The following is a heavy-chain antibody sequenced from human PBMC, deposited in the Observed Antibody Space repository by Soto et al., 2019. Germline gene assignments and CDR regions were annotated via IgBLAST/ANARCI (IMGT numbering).Heavy chain of an antibody. CDR3: ARDSWSRGWSLGDYYMDV. Sequence: EVQLVDSGGGLVQPGGSLRLSCAASGFTFSSYWMRWVRQAPGKGLEWVANIKQDGSETYYVDSVKGRFTISRDNAKNTLYLQMNSLRADDTAVYYCARDSWSRGWSLGDYYMDVWGQGSTVTVA. V-gene: IGHV3-7*01. CDR2: IKQDGSET. D-gene: IGHD6-19*01. CDR1: GFTFSSYW. J-gene: IGHJ6*02.